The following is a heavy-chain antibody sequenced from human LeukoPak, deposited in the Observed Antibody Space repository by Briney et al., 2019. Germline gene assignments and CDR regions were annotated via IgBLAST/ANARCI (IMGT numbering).Heavy chain of an antibody. CDR2: IYYSGST. CDR1: GGSISSYY. V-gene: IGHV4-59*01. CDR3: ARAAYYDFWSGYNYYYYYGMDV. D-gene: IGHD3-3*01. Sequence: SETLSLTCTVSGGSISSYYWSRIRQPPGKGLEWIGYIYYSGSTNYNPSLKSRVTISVDTSKNQFSLKLSSVTAADTAVYYCARAAYYDFWSGYNYYYYYGMDVWGQGTTVTVSS. J-gene: IGHJ6*02.